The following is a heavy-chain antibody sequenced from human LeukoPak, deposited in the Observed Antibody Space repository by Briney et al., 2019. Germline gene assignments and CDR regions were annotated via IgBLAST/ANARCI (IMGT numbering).Heavy chain of an antibody. Sequence: GRSLRLSCAASGFTFSSYGMHWVRQAPGKGLEWVAVISYDGSNKYYADSVKGRFTISRDNSKNTLYLQMNSLRAEDTAVYYCAKDSRDFWSGSQYTAGYWGQGTLVTVSS. D-gene: IGHD3-3*01. CDR1: GFTFSSYG. V-gene: IGHV3-30*18. CDR2: ISYDGSNK. J-gene: IGHJ4*02. CDR3: AKDSRDFWSGSQYTAGY.